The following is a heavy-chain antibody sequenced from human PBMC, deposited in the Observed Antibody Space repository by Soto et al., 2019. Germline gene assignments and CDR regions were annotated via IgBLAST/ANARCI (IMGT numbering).Heavy chain of an antibody. Sequence: SVKASCKASGCTSTIYTITCVRQAPGQGLEWMGRIVPLLGVTNYARNFQGRVTINADTSTGTVYMELSSLRFEDTAVYYCATEKYGAGRVGVYFWGQGTLVTVPQ. CDR2: IVPLLGVT. J-gene: IGHJ4*02. D-gene: IGHD1-26*01. CDR3: ATEKYGAGRVGVYF. CDR1: GCTSTIYT. V-gene: IGHV1-69*04.